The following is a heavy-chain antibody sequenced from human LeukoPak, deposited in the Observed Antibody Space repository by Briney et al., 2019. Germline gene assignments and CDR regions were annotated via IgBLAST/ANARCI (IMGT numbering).Heavy chain of an antibody. Sequence: SETLSLTCTVSGGSISSYYWSWIRQPPGKGLEWIGYIYYSGSTNYNPSLKSRVTISVGTSMNQFSLKLSSVSAADTAVYYCARDLGSFNWFDPWGQGTLVTVSS. V-gene: IGHV4-59*01. CDR3: ARDLGSFNWFDP. CDR2: IYYSGST. J-gene: IGHJ5*02. D-gene: IGHD6-13*01. CDR1: GGSISSYY.